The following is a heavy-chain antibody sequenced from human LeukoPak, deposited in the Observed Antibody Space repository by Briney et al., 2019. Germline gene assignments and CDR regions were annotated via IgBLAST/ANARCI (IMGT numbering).Heavy chain of an antibody. CDR1: GGSINSSSYY. D-gene: IGHD3-10*01. CDR2: IYHSGYT. V-gene: IGHV4-39*01. Sequence: GTLSLTCTVSGGSINSSSYYWGWIRQPPGEALEWIGSIYHSGYTYYNPSLKSRVTISVDTSKSQFSLKLSSVTAADTAVYYCAGSSMFRGVTVDYWGQGTLVTVSS. J-gene: IGHJ4*02. CDR3: AGSSMFRGVTVDY.